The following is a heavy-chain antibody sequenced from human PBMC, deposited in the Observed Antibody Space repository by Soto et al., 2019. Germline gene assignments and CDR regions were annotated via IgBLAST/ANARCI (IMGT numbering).Heavy chain of an antibody. V-gene: IGHV1-2*04. Sequence: ASVKVSCKASGYTFTGYYMHWVRQAPGQGLEWMGWINPNSGGTNYAQKFQGWVTMTRDTSISTAYMELSRLRSDDTAVYYCARDPSSYGSGSYGPRHWEGSFDYWGQGTLVTVSS. D-gene: IGHD3-10*01. CDR3: ARDPSSYGSGSYGPRHWEGSFDY. CDR1: GYTFTGYY. CDR2: INPNSGGT. J-gene: IGHJ4*02.